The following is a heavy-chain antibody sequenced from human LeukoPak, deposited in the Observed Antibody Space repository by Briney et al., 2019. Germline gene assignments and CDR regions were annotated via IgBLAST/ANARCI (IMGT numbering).Heavy chain of an antibody. J-gene: IGHJ4*02. CDR2: IWYDGSNK. CDR1: GFTFNTYT. D-gene: IGHD1-14*01. V-gene: IGHV3-33*08. Sequence: GGSLRLSCAASGFTFNTYTMHWVRQAPGKGLEWVAVIWYDGSNKYYADSVKGRFTISRDNSKNALYLQMNSLRAEDTAVYYCASRNYWGQGTLVTVSS. CDR3: ASRNY.